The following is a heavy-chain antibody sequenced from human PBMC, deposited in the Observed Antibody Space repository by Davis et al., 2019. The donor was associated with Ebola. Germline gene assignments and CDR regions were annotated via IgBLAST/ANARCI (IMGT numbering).Heavy chain of an antibody. CDR2: IKEDGSEK. V-gene: IGHV3-7*01. CDR3: AKWGSAVTSFDS. J-gene: IGHJ4*02. Sequence: PGGSLRLSCAGSGLTFSNFWMNWVRQAPGKGLEWVAKIKEDGSEKYYVDSVKGRFTISRDNANNSLYLQMNSLRGEDTAVYYCAKWGSAVTSFDSWGQGTLVTVSS. CDR1: GLTFSNFW. D-gene: IGHD3-16*01.